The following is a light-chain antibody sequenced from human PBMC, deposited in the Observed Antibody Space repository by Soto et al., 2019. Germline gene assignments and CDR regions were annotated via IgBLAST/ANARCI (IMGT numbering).Light chain of an antibody. CDR3: QKYSSVPV. CDR1: QDIRNF. CDR2: AAS. V-gene: IGKV1-27*01. Sequence: DIQMTQSPPSLSASVGDRVTITCRASQDIRNFVAWYQQKQGKAPKLLIYAASTLQSGVPSRFSGSGSGTDFTLTINSLQPEDVATYSCQKYSSVPVFGPGTKVEIK. J-gene: IGKJ3*01.